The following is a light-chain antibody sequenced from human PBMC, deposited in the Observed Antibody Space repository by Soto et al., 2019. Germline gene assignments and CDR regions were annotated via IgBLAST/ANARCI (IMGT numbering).Light chain of an antibody. CDR3: QQYNIPFT. CDR1: QSISSW. CDR2: KAS. Sequence: DIQMTQSPSTLSAPVGDRVTITCRASQSISSWLDWYQQKPGKAPKLLIYKASSLESGVPSRFSGSGSGTEFTLTISSLQPDDFATYYCQQYNIPFTFGQGTKLEIK. V-gene: IGKV1-5*03. J-gene: IGKJ2*01.